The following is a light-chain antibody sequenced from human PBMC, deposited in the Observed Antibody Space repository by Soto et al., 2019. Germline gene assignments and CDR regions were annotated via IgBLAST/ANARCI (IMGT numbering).Light chain of an antibody. J-gene: IGLJ2*01. Sequence: QSVLTQPPSASGSPGQSVTISCTGTSSDVGGYNYVSWYQQHPGKAPKLMIYEVSKRPSGVPDRLSGPKSGNTASLTVSGLQVEDEADYYCASYTGSDTLVFGGGTQLDRP. CDR1: SSDVGGYNY. CDR3: ASYTGSDTLV. CDR2: EVS. V-gene: IGLV2-8*01.